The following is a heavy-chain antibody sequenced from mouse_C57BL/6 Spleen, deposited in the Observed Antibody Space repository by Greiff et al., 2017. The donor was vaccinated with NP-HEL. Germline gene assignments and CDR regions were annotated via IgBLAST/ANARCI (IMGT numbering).Heavy chain of an antibody. Sequence: QVQLQQSGPELVKPGASVKISCKASGYAFSSSWMNWVKQRPGKGLEWIGRIYPGDGDTNYNGKFKGKATLTADKSSSTAYMQLSSLTSEDSAVYFCARGGYGYDGAMDYWGQGTTLTVSS. CDR1: GYAFSSSW. J-gene: IGHJ4*01. CDR2: IYPGDGDT. D-gene: IGHD2-2*01. CDR3: ARGGYGYDGAMDY. V-gene: IGHV1-82*01.